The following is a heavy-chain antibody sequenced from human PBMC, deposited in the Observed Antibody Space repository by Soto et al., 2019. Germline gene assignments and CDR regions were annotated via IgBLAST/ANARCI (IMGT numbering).Heavy chain of an antibody. CDR3: SASRDYNWFDP. D-gene: IGHD2-21*01. Sequence: QVQLVESGGGVVQPGRALRLSCAASDFAFSTHAMHWVRQAPGEGLEWVAVISFDGINKYYADSVKGRFTISRDNSRNTVHLQMNSLRLEDTVVYYCSASRDYNWFDPWGQGTLVTVSS. CDR2: ISFDGINK. CDR1: DFAFSTHA. V-gene: IGHV3-30*04. J-gene: IGHJ5*02.